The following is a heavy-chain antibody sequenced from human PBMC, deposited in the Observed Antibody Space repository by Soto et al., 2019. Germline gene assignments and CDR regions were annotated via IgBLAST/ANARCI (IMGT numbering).Heavy chain of an antibody. CDR3: AREMAMTTVTSPAY. D-gene: IGHD4-17*01. J-gene: IGHJ4*02. Sequence: ASVKVSCKASGYTFTGYYIHWVRQAPGQGLEWMGWVSPKSGGTNYVEKFQGRVTMTRDTTISTAYMEMRGLRSDDTAVYYCAREMAMTTVTSPAYWGQGTLVTVSS. CDR1: GYTFTGYY. CDR2: VSPKSGGT. V-gene: IGHV1-2*02.